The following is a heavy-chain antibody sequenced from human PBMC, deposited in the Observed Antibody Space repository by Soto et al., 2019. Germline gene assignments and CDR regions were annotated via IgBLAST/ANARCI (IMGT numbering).Heavy chain of an antibody. V-gene: IGHV1-69*13. Sequence: GASVKVSCKASGGTFSSYAISWVRQAPGQGLEWMGGIIPIFGTANYAQKFQGRVTITADESTGTAYMELSSLRSEDTAVYYCARGLLEGNPIWGQGTMVTVSS. J-gene: IGHJ3*02. CDR3: ARGLLEGNPI. CDR2: IIPIFGTA. CDR1: GGTFSSYA. D-gene: IGHD3-3*01.